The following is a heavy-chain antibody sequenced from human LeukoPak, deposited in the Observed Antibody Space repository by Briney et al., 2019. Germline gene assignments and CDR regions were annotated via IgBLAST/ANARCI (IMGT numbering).Heavy chain of an antibody. J-gene: IGHJ4*02. Sequence: PSETLSLTCAVYGGSFSGYSWSWIRQPPGKGLEWIGEIHRSGSTNYHPSRKSRVTISVDTSKNQFSLKLSSVTAADTAVYYCARGIPHYCSSTTCPNDYWGQGTLVTVSS. V-gene: IGHV4-34*01. D-gene: IGHD2-2*01. CDR2: IHRSGST. CDR3: ARGIPHYCSSTTCPNDY. CDR1: GGSFSGYS.